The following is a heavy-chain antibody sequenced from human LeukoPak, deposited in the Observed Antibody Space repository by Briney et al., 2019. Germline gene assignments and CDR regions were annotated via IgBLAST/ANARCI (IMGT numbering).Heavy chain of an antibody. V-gene: IGHV1-2*02. Sequence: ASVKVSCKAPGYTFTGYYMHWVRQAPGQGLEWMGWINPNSGGTNYAQKFQGRVTMTRDTSISTAYMELSRLRSDDTAVYYCARVYYYDSSGYRRRRPFDYWGQGTLVTVSS. CDR1: GYTFTGYY. CDR2: INPNSGGT. J-gene: IGHJ4*02. CDR3: ARVYYYDSSGYRRRRPFDY. D-gene: IGHD3-22*01.